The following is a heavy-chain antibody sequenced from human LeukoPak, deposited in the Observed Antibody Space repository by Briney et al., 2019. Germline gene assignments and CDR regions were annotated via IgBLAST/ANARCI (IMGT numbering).Heavy chain of an antibody. V-gene: IGHV5-51*01. CDR1: GYSFTNYW. Sequence: GESLKIPCKGSGYSFTNYWIAWVRQMPGKGLEWMGIIYPGDSDIRYSPSFQGQVTISADKSISTAYLQWSSLKASDTAMYYCARHFGYTGYDGDYWGQGTLVTVSS. CDR2: IYPGDSDI. CDR3: ARHFGYTGYDGDY. D-gene: IGHD5-12*01. J-gene: IGHJ4*02.